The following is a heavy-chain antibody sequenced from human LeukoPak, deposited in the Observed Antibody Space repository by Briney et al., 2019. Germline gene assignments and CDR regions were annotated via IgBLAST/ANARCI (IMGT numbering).Heavy chain of an antibody. J-gene: IGHJ6*03. CDR1: GFTFSSYA. Sequence: GGSLRLSCVASGFTFSSYAMSWVRQAPGKGLGWVSGITGGGGSTYYADSVKGRFTISRDNAKNTLYLQMNSLRVEDTAVYYCGNHVGVTTHYYYYMDVWGKGTTVTVSS. V-gene: IGHV3-23*01. D-gene: IGHD1-26*01. CDR3: GNHVGVTTHYYYYMDV. CDR2: ITGGGGST.